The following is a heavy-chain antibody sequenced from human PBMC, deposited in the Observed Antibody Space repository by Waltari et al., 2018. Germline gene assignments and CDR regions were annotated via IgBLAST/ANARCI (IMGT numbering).Heavy chain of an antibody. J-gene: IGHJ4*02. Sequence: QVQLVQSGAEVKKPGASVKVSCKASGYTFTSYDINWVRQATGQGLEWMGWMNPNRGNKGYAKKFQGRVTITRNTSISTAYMELSSLRSEDTAVYYCARAASRRPRAAYYFDYWGQGTLVTVSS. V-gene: IGHV1-8*03. CDR2: MNPNRGNK. CDR3: ARAASRRPRAAYYFDY. D-gene: IGHD6-25*01. CDR1: GYTFTSYD.